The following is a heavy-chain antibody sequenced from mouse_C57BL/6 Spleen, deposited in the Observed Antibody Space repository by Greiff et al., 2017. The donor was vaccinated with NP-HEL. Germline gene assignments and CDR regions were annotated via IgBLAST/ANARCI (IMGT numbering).Heavy chain of an antibody. CDR1: GYTFTSYG. J-gene: IGHJ4*01. D-gene: IGHD1-1*01. CDR2: IYPRSGNT. Sequence: QVHVKQSGAELARPGASVKLSCKASGYTFTSYGISWVKQRTGQGLEWIGEIYPRSGNTYYNEKFKGKATLTADKSSSTAYMELRSLTSEDSAVYFCARRAYSYGSSYDYAMDYWGQGTSVTVSS. CDR3: ARRAYSYGSSYDYAMDY. V-gene: IGHV1-81*01.